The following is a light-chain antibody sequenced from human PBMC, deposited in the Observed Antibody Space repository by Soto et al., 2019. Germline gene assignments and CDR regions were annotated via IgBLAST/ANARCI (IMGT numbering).Light chain of an antibody. Sequence: EIVLTQSPGTLSLSPGERATLSCKASRSISSAYLAWYQQKPGQAPRLLIYGASSRATGIPDRFTGSASGTDFTLTISRLEPEDFAVYYCQQYDRAPPFTFGQGTRLEIK. V-gene: IGKV3-20*01. CDR1: RSISSAY. CDR2: GAS. J-gene: IGKJ5*01. CDR3: QQYDRAPPFT.